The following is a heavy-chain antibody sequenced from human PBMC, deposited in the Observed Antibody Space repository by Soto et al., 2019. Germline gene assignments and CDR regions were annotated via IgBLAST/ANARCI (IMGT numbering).Heavy chain of an antibody. CDR1: GGSISSSSYY. J-gene: IGHJ6*02. D-gene: IGHD3-9*01. CDR3: ARLGYYDILTGYYYYYGMDV. CDR2: IYYRGST. V-gene: IGHV4-39*01. Sequence: SETLSLTCTVSGGSISSSSYYWGWIRQPPGKGLEWIGSIYYRGSTYYNKTLKSRVTIYVETSKNQISLKMSSVTAADTAVYYCARLGYYDILTGYYYYYGMDVWGQGTTVT.